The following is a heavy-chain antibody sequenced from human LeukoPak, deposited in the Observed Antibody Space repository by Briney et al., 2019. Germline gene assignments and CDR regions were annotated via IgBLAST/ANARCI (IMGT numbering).Heavy chain of an antibody. Sequence: PGGSLRLSCAASGFTFDDYAMHWVRQAPGKGLEWVSGISWNSGSIGYADSVKGRFTISRDNAKNSLYLQMNSLRAEDTALYYCAKDGPRSSSWYGGVGAFDIWGQGTMVTVSS. CDR1: GFTFDDYA. D-gene: IGHD6-13*01. V-gene: IGHV3-9*01. J-gene: IGHJ3*02. CDR3: AKDGPRSSSWYGGVGAFDI. CDR2: ISWNSGSI.